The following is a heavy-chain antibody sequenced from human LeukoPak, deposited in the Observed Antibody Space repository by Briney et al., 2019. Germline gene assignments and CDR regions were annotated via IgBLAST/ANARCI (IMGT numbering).Heavy chain of an antibody. CDR1: GFTFDDYG. V-gene: IGHV3-20*04. CDR2: INWDGGST. CDR3: AREGAYYYDSSGSEGAFDI. Sequence: PGGSLRLSCAASGFTFDDYGMSWVRQAPGKGLEWVSGINWDGGSTGYADSVKGRFTISTDNAKNSLYLQMNSLRAEDTALYYCAREGAYYYDSSGSEGAFDIWGQGTMVTVSS. D-gene: IGHD3-22*01. J-gene: IGHJ3*02.